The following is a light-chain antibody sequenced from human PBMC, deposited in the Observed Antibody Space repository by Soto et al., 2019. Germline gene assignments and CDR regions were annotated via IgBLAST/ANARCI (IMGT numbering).Light chain of an antibody. V-gene: IGKV3-15*01. CDR3: QQYNNWPRT. CDR2: GPS. Sequence: EIVLTQSPGTLSLSPGERATLSCRASQSVSYNLAWYQQKPVQAPRLLIYGPSTRATGIPARFSGIGSGTEFTLTISSLQSEDFALYYCQQYNNWPRTFGQGTKWIS. J-gene: IGKJ1*01. CDR1: QSVSYN.